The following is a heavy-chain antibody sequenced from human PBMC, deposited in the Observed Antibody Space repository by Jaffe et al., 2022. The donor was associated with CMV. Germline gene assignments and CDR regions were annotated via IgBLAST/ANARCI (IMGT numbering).Heavy chain of an antibody. J-gene: IGHJ4*02. Sequence: QVQLQESGPGLVKPSETLSLTCTVSSGSVRNYYWNWIRQPPGKGLEWIGYIYYTGSTNYNPSLKSRVTISVDTSNNQVSLKLTSVTAADTAVYYCARSLGVTADYWGQGTLVTVSS. D-gene: IGHD3-3*01. CDR1: SGSVRNYY. CDR3: ARSLGVTADY. CDR2: IYYTGST. V-gene: IGHV4-59*02.